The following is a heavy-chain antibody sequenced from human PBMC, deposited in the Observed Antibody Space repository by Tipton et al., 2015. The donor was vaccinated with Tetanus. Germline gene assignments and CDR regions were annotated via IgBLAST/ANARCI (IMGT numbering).Heavy chain of an antibody. CDR2: IYYSGTS. Sequence: TLSLTCTVSGDSISSGPYSWSWLRQHPGKGLELIGYIYYSGTSYISPSLTRRVSIAVDTSRNQFSLNLTSVTVADPAVYFCARASRRNFCFDYWGPGAQVTVSS. V-gene: IGHV4-31*03. CDR1: GDSISSGPYS. J-gene: IGHJ4*02. CDR3: ARASRRNFCFDY.